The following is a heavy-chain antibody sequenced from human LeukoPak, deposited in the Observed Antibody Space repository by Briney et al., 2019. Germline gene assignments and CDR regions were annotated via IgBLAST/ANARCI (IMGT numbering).Heavy chain of an antibody. CDR1: GFTFSDYY. Sequence: GSLRLSCAASGFTFSDYYMSWIRQAPGKGLEWIGEINHSGSTNYNPSLKSRVTISVDKSKNQFSLKLSSVTAADTAVYYCGRGGYYSYGPKLDYWGQGTLVTVSS. CDR2: INHSGST. J-gene: IGHJ4*02. V-gene: IGHV4-34*01. D-gene: IGHD5-18*01. CDR3: GRGGYYSYGPKLDY.